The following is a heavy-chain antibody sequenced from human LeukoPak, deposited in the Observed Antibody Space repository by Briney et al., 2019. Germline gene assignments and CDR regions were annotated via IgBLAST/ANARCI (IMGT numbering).Heavy chain of an antibody. CDR1: GYTFTYYD. CDR3: ARGNKPYDY. J-gene: IGHJ4*02. Sequence: GASVKVSCKTSGYTFTYYDISWVRQAPGQGLEWMGWISAYNGETNYAQKLQGRLTMTTDTSTSTAYMELRSLRSDDTAVYFRARGNKPYDYWGQGALVTVSS. D-gene: IGHD2/OR15-2a*01. CDR2: ISAYNGET. V-gene: IGHV1-18*01.